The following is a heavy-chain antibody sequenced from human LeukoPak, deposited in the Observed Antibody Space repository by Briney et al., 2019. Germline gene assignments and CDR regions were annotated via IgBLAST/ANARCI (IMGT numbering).Heavy chain of an antibody. D-gene: IGHD6-6*01. V-gene: IGHV1-18*01. CDR2: ISAYNGNT. J-gene: IGHJ5*02. CDR1: GYTFTSYG. CDR3: ARLAARGGVFGS. Sequence: ASVKVSCKASGYTFTSYGISWVRQAPGQGLDWMGWISAYNGNTNYAQKLQGRVTMTTDTSTSTAYMELRSLRSDDTAVYYCARLAARGGVFGSWGQGTLVTVSS.